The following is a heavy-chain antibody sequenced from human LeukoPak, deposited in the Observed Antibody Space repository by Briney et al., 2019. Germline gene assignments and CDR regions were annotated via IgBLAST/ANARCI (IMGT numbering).Heavy chain of an antibody. Sequence: GESLKISCKGSGSSFTSYWIGWVRQMPGKGLEWMGIIYPGDSDTRYSPSFQGQVTISADKSISTAYLQWSSLKASDTAMYYCARLVGATTLDDAFDIWGQGTMVTVSS. CDR3: ARLVGATTLDDAFDI. CDR1: GSSFTSYW. CDR2: IYPGDSDT. D-gene: IGHD1-26*01. V-gene: IGHV5-51*01. J-gene: IGHJ3*02.